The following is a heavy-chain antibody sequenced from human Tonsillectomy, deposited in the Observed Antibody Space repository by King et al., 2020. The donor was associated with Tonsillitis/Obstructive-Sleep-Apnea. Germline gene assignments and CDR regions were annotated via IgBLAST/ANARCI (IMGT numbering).Heavy chain of an antibody. V-gene: IGHV4-59*01. J-gene: IGHJ1*01. CDR1: GGSISSDY. CDR3: ARLDLTAAIGRGAGYFQH. Sequence: QLQESGPGLVKPSETLSLTCTVSGGSISSDYWSWIRQPPGKGLEWIGYIYYSGSTNYNPSLKSRVTISVDTSKNQFSLKLSSLTAADTAVYYCARLDLTAAIGRGAGYFQHWGQGTLVTVSS. CDR2: IYYSGST. D-gene: IGHD2-2*01.